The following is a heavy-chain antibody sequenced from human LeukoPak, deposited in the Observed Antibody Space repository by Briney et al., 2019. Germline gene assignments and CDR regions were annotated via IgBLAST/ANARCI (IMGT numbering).Heavy chain of an antibody. J-gene: IGHJ4*02. CDR1: GYTFTGYY. V-gene: IGHV1-69*13. CDR2: IIPIFGTA. CDR3: ARGVGYCSGGSCGDY. D-gene: IGHD2-15*01. Sequence: ASVKVSCKASGYTFTGYYMHWVRQAPGQGLEGMGGIIPIFGTANYAQKFQGRVTITADESTSTAYMELSSLRSEDTAVYYCARGVGYCSGGSCGDYWGQGTLVTVSS.